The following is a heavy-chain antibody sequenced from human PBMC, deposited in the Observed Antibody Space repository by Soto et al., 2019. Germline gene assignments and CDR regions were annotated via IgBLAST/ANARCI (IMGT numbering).Heavy chain of an antibody. CDR3: ARGGYYYGSGSYYPGYGMDV. Sequence: VQLVESGGGLVQPGGSLRLSCAASGFTFSSYSMNWVRQAPGKGLEWVSSISSSSSYIYYADSVKGRFTISRDNAKNSLYLQMNSLRAEDTAVYYCARGGYYYGSGSYYPGYGMDVWGQGTTVTVSS. CDR2: ISSSSSYI. V-gene: IGHV3-21*01. J-gene: IGHJ6*02. D-gene: IGHD3-10*01. CDR1: GFTFSSYS.